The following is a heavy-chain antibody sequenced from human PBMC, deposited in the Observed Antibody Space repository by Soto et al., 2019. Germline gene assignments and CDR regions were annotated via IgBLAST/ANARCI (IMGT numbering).Heavy chain of an antibody. CDR3: VRDGTKTSGDWFDP. J-gene: IGHJ5*02. Sequence: SETLSLTCTVSGASISVFYWCLIRKSAGKGLEWIGGIYGTGTTDYNPSLKSRVMMSVDTFKKQFSLLLRSVTAADTAVYYCVRDGTKTSGDWFDPSGQGTSFPVS. V-gene: IGHV4-4*07. CDR2: IYGTGTT. CDR1: GASISVFY. D-gene: IGHD1-1*01.